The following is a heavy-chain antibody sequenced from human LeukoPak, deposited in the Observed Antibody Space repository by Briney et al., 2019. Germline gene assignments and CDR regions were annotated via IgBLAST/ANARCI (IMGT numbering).Heavy chain of an antibody. Sequence: PSETLSLTCTVSGGSISSSNYYWSWIRQPPGKGLEWIGYIYYSGSTNYNPSLKSRVTISVDTSKNQFSLKLSSVTAADTAVYYCARLSGSYYPFDYWGQGTLVTVSS. V-gene: IGHV4-61*01. CDR2: IYYSGST. CDR1: GGSISSSNYY. D-gene: IGHD1-26*01. CDR3: ARLSGSYYPFDY. J-gene: IGHJ4*02.